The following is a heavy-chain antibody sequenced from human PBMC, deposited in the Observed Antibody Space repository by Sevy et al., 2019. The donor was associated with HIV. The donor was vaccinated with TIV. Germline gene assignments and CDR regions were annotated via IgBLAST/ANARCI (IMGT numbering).Heavy chain of an antibody. CDR2: IDDDGSTK. V-gene: IGHV3-7*01. J-gene: IGHJ4*02. D-gene: IGHD1-26*01. CDR3: ARDLYRGTYSGNY. Sequence: GGSLRLSCAASGFTLSSYWMTWVRQAPGKGLEWVAKIDDDGSTKDYVDSVKGRFTISRDNAKNSLYLQMDSLRVEDTAVYYCARDLYRGTYSGNYWGQGTLVTVSS. CDR1: GFTLSSYW.